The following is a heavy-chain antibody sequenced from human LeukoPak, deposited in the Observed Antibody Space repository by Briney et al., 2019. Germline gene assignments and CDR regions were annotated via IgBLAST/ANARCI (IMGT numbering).Heavy chain of an antibody. CDR1: GDSVNSGSYY. CDR3: ASGDFDN. J-gene: IGHJ4*02. CDR2: IYYTGST. Sequence: SETLSLTCTVSGDSVNSGSYYWSWIRQPPGKGLEWIGNIYYTGSTNYAPSFRGRVTISLDTPKNHFSLKLTSVTAADTAVYYCASGDFDNWGQGTLVTVSS. D-gene: IGHD3-10*01. V-gene: IGHV4-61*03.